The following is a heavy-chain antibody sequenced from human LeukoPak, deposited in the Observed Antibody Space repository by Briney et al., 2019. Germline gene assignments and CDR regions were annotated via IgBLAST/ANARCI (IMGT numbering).Heavy chain of an antibody. CDR1: GGSISSSNW. CDR2: IYHSGST. Sequence: PSETLSLTCAVSGGSISSSNWWSWVRQPPGKGLEWIGEIYHSGSTNYNPSLKSRVTISVDKPKNQFSLKLSSVTAADTAVYYCARGIVVVPAASPVIFDYWGQGTLVTVSS. D-gene: IGHD2-2*01. V-gene: IGHV4-4*02. J-gene: IGHJ4*02. CDR3: ARGIVVVPAASPVIFDY.